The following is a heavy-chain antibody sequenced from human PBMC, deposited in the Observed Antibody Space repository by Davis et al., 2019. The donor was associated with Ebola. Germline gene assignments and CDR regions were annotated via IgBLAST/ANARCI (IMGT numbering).Heavy chain of an antibody. V-gene: IGHV3-21*04. CDR2: ISSSSSYI. Sequence: GGSLRLSCAASGFTFSSYSMNWVRQAPGKGLEWASSISSSSSYIYYADSVKGRFTISRDNSNNTLFLEMHSLRAEDTAVYFCAGGRNYYYGMDVWGQGTTVTVSS. CDR1: GFTFSSYS. CDR3: AGGRNYYYGMDV. J-gene: IGHJ6*02.